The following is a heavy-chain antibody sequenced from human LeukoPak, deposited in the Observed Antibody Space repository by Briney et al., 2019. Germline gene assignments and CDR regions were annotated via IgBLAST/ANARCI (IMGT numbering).Heavy chain of an antibody. CDR1: GGSISSYY. CDR2: IYYSGST. D-gene: IGHD5-18*01. V-gene: IGHV4-59*01. Sequence: SETLSLTCTVSGGSISSYYWSWIRQPPGKGLEWIGYIYYSGSTNYNPSLKSRVTISVDTSKNQFSLKLSSVTAADTAVYYCASYSYGFDYWGQGTLVTVSS. J-gene: IGHJ4*02. CDR3: ASYSYGFDY.